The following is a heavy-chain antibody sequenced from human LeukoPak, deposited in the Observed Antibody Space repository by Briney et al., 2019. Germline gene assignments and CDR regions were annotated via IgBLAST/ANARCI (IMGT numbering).Heavy chain of an antibody. CDR2: INPSGGNT. Sequence: GASVKVSCKASGYTFTTYYMHWVRQAPGQGLEWVGIINPSGGNTSYAQRFQGRVTMTRDTSTSTVYMELSSLRSEDTAVYYCASQYYYSSTGYTGSFDYWGQGTLVTVSS. D-gene: IGHD3-22*01. J-gene: IGHJ4*02. CDR3: ASQYYYSSTGYTGSFDY. V-gene: IGHV1-46*01. CDR1: GYTFTTYY.